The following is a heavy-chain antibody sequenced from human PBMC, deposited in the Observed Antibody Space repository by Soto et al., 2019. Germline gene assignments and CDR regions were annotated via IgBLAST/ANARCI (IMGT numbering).Heavy chain of an antibody. CDR2: INGDGSST. J-gene: IGHJ6*03. CDR1: GFTFSSYW. V-gene: IGHV3-74*01. CDR3: ARDPTTIFGASYYCYMDV. D-gene: IGHD3-3*01. Sequence: EVQLVESGGGLVQPGGSLRLSCAASGFTFSSYWMHWVRQAPGKGLVWVSRINGDGSSTRYADSVKGRFTISRDNVKNTLYLQMNSLRAEDTAVYYCARDPTTIFGASYYCYMDVWGKGTTVTVSS.